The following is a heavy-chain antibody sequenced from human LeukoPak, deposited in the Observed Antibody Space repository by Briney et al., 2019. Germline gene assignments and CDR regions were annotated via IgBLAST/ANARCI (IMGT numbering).Heavy chain of an antibody. CDR2: IYYSGST. V-gene: IGHV4-59*01. Sequence: SETLSLTCTVSGGSISSYYWSWIRQPPGKGLEWIGYIYYSGSTNYNPSLKSRVTISVDTSKNQFSLKLSSVTAADTAVYYCARVGRSNYDILTGYGAFDIWGQGTMVTVSS. CDR1: GGSISSYY. D-gene: IGHD3-9*01. J-gene: IGHJ3*02. CDR3: ARVGRSNYDILTGYGAFDI.